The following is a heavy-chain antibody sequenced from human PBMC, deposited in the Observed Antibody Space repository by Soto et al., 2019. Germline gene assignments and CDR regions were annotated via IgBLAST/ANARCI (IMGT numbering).Heavy chain of an antibody. D-gene: IGHD6-13*01. Sequence: SETLSLNCIVSGGSISEKYWNWVRQPPGKGLGWIGLIFANGHTDYNPSLKSRVTMSVDASKNQFSLRLTSMTAADTAVYYCVASLAASGLNWLDPWGRGTLVTVSS. CDR3: VASLAASGLNWLDP. J-gene: IGHJ5*02. V-gene: IGHV4-4*07. CDR1: GGSISEKY. CDR2: IFANGHT.